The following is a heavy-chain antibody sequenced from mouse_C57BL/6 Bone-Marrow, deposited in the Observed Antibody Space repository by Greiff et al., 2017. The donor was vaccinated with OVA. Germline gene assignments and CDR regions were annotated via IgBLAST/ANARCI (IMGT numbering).Heavy chain of an antibody. CDR2: INPSSGYT. CDR1: GYTFTSYT. CDR3: ARWRLLRFYYFDY. V-gene: IGHV1-4*01. Sequence: QVQLKQSGAELARPGASVKMSCKASGYTFTSYTMHWVKQRPGQGLEWIGYINPSSGYTTYNQKFKDKSTLTADKSSSTAYMQLSSLTSEDSAVYYCARWRLLRFYYFDYWGQGTTLTVSS. J-gene: IGHJ2*01. D-gene: IGHD1-1*01.